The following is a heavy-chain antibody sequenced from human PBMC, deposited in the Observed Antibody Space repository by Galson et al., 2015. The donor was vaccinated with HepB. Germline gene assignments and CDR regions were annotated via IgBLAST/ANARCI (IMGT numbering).Heavy chain of an antibody. V-gene: IGHV6-1*01. CDR2: TYYRSKWYS. D-gene: IGHD6-19*01. CDR1: GDSVSSNSAA. CDR3: ARQYTTAWACSDC. J-gene: IGHJ4*02. Sequence: CAISGDSVSSNSAAWNWIRQSPSRGLEWLGRTYYRSKWYSDYAVSVKSRITITPDTSKNQLSLQLNSVTPEDTAVYYCARQYTTAWACSDCWGQGTLVTVSS.